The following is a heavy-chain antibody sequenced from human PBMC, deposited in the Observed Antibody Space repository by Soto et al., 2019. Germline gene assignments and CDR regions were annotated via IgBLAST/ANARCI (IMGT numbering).Heavy chain of an antibody. CDR1: GFGFSDYA. CDR2: ISSDGRNK. V-gene: IGHV3-30*04. D-gene: IGHD6-13*01. Sequence: PGGSLRLSCAASGFGFSDYAMHWVRQAPGKGLEWVALISSDGRNKYYADLVKGRISVSRDNSKNTLFLQMSSLTAADTAVYYCARDLAAVPRAFDYWGRGTLVTVSS. CDR3: ARDLAAVPRAFDY. J-gene: IGHJ4*02.